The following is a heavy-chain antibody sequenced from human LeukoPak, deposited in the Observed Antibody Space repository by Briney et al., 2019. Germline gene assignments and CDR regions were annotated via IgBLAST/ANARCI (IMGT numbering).Heavy chain of an antibody. CDR1: GFTFSSYG. D-gene: IGHD3-10*01. Sequence: GGSLRLSCAASGFTFSSYGMHWVRQAPGKGLEWVAFIWYDGSNKYYADSVKGRFTTSRDNSKNTLYLQMNSLRAEDTAVYYWARENYYGSGEDDLENYYFDYWGQGTLVTVSS. CDR2: IWYDGSNK. V-gene: IGHV3-33*01. CDR3: ARENYYGSGEDDLENYYFDY. J-gene: IGHJ4*02.